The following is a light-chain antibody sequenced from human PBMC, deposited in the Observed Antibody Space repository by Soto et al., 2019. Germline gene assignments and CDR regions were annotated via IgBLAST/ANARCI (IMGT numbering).Light chain of an antibody. CDR3: SSFTTTYTHG. J-gene: IGLJ1*01. V-gene: IGLV2-14*01. Sequence: QSALTQPASVSGSPGQSITISCSGTNSDVGAYNFVSWYQQHPGKAPKLLIHEVTLRPSGVSHRFSGSKSGNTASLTISGLQVEDEADYYCSSFTTTYTHGFGQGTKVTVL. CDR1: NSDVGAYNF. CDR2: EVT.